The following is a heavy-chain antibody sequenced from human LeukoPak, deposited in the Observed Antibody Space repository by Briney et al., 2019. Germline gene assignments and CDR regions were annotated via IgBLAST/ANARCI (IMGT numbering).Heavy chain of an antibody. CDR1: GLTSGSYW. CDR2: IKHDGSER. Sequence: GGSLRLSCAASGLTSGSYWMSWVRHTPGKGLEWVANIKHDGSERNYMESVKGRFTISRDNGKNSLHLQMNSLRVEDTAVYYCATDRGLRWGKGTTVTVSS. J-gene: IGHJ6*04. CDR3: ATDRGLR. V-gene: IGHV3-7*03.